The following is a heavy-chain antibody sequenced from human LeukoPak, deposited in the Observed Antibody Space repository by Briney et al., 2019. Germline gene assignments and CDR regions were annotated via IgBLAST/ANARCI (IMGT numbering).Heavy chain of an antibody. V-gene: IGHV3-73*01. Sequence: PGGSLRLSCTASGFTYSGSAVHWVRQASGKGLEWAGRIRSRDNTYATAYAASVKGRFTISRDDSRSTAYLQMNSPKTEDTAVYYCTRVFADWNGELEEKNEYGMDVWGQGTTVIVSS. CDR1: GFTYSGSA. CDR2: IRSRDNTYAT. CDR3: TRVFADWNGELEEKNEYGMDV. D-gene: IGHD1-1*01. J-gene: IGHJ6*02.